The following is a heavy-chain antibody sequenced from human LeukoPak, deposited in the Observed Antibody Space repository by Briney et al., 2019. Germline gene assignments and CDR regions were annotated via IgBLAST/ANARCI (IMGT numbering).Heavy chain of an antibody. CDR3: ARGYYDSSGYSNTFDI. D-gene: IGHD3-22*01. CDR1: GDSITTSY. V-gene: IGHV4-59*01. J-gene: IGHJ3*02. CDR2: IHYSGST. Sequence: SETLSLTCSVSGDSITTSYWSWIRQPPGKGLEWIGFIHYSGSTNYNPSLKSRATISADTSNNQFSLKVTSVTAADTAVYYCARGYYDSSGYSNTFDIWGQGTTVTVSS.